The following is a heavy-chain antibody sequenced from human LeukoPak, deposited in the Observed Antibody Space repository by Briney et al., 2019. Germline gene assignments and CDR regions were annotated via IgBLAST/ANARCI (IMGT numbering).Heavy chain of an antibody. CDR3: ARDFSYDMDA. CDR2: INSDGSNT. CDR1: GFTFSSSW. J-gene: IGHJ6*02. V-gene: IGHV3-74*01. Sequence: GGSLRLSCAASGFTFSSSWMHWVRQAPGKGLVWVSHINSDGSNTRYADSVKGRFTISRDNAKNTLYLQMNSLRAEDTAVYYCARDFSYDMDAWGQGTTVTVSS.